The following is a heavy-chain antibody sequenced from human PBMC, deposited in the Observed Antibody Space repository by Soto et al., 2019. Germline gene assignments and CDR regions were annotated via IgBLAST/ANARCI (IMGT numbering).Heavy chain of an antibody. CDR2: IYYSGST. D-gene: IGHD4-4*01. Sequence: SETLSLTCTVSGDSISSYYWSWIRQPPGKGLEWIGDIYYSGSTNCNPSLKSRVIMSEDKSMNQFSLNLTSVTAADTAVYYCASWRTTVTTWTNFGLDVWGQGITVTV. V-gene: IGHV4-59*12. J-gene: IGHJ6*02. CDR3: ASWRTTVTTWTNFGLDV. CDR1: GDSISSYY.